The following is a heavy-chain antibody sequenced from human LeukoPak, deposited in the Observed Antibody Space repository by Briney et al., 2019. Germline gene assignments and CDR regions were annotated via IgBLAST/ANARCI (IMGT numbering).Heavy chain of an antibody. J-gene: IGHJ5*02. CDR3: AKYSRSVTTSLHWFDP. Sequence: PGGSLRLSCAASGFTFSSYAMSWVRQAPGKGLEWVSAISGSGGSTYYADSVKGRFTISRDNSKNTLYLQMNSLRAEDTAVYYCAKYSRSVTTSLHWFDPWGQGTLVTVSS. D-gene: IGHD4-11*01. V-gene: IGHV3-23*01. CDR1: GFTFSSYA. CDR2: ISGSGGST.